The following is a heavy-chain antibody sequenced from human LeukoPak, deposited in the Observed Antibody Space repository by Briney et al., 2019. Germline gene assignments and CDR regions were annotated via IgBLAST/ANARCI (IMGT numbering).Heavy chain of an antibody. CDR2: IYYSGST. CDR3: ARGFWSGLFTAYYYYYMDV. Sequence: PSETLSLTCTVSGGSISSSSYYWGWIRQPPGKGLEWIGSIYYSGSTYYNPSLKSRVTISVDKSKNQFSLKLSSVTAADTAVYYCARGFWSGLFTAYYYYYMDVWGKGTTVTVSS. J-gene: IGHJ6*03. CDR1: GGSISSSSYY. V-gene: IGHV4-39*07. D-gene: IGHD3-3*01.